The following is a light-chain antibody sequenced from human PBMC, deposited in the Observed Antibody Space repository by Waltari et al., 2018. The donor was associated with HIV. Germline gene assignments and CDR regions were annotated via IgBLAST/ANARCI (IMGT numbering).Light chain of an antibody. V-gene: IGLV6-57*01. J-gene: IGLJ2*01. CDR1: SVAIGRTY. CDR3: QSYDGTTVV. Sequence: NFILTPSHSVSESPGKTVTISCTRRSVAIGRTYLHRYQQRPGRSPDTVIYEDSQRPSGVPNRFSGSVDSSSHSASLTISGLKTEDEADYFCQSYDGTTVVFGGGTRLTVL. CDR2: EDS.